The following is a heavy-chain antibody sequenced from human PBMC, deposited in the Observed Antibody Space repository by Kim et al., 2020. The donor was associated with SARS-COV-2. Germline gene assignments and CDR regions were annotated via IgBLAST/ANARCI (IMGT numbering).Heavy chain of an antibody. CDR2: ISSTSSTI. D-gene: IGHD3-22*01. V-gene: IGHV3-48*02. CDR3: ARTPSGYDSSGYYFPFD. CDR1: AFTFSTYS. J-gene: IGHJ4*01. Sequence: GGSLRLSCAASAFTFSTYSMNWVRQAPGKGLEWVSYISSTSSTIYSADSVKGRFTISRDNAKNSLYLQMNSLRDEDTAVYFCARTPSGYDSSGYYFPFD.